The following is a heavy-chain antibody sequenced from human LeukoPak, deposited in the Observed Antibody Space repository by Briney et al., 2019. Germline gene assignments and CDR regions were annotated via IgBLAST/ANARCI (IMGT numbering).Heavy chain of an antibody. Sequence: GASVKVSCKASGYTFTGYYMHWVRQAPGQGLEWMGRINPNSGGTNYAQKIQGRVTMTRDTSISTAYMELSRLRSDDTAVYYCATSTKNYDFWSGYWEYGMDVWGQGTTVTVSS. CDR2: INPNSGGT. D-gene: IGHD3-3*01. CDR3: ATSTKNYDFWSGYWEYGMDV. J-gene: IGHJ6*02. CDR1: GYTFTGYY. V-gene: IGHV1-2*06.